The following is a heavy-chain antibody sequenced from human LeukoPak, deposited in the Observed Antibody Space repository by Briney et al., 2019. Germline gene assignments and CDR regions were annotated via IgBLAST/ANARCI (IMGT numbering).Heavy chain of an antibody. V-gene: IGHV1-69*13. CDR2: IIPIFGTA. J-gene: IGHJ4*02. CDR3: ARILGYCSGGSCYEDY. Sequence: SVKVSCKASGGTFSSYAISWVRQAPGQGLEWMGGIIPIFGTANYAQKFQGRVTITADESTSTAYMELSSLRSEDTAVYYCARILGYCSGGSCYEDYWGQGTLVTVSS. D-gene: IGHD2-15*01. CDR1: GGTFSSYA.